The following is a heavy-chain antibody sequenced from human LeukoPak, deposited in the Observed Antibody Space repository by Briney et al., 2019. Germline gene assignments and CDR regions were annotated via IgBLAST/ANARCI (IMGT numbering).Heavy chain of an antibody. Sequence: SGTLSLTCAVSGGSISCSNWWSWVRQPPGKGLEWIVEIYHSGSTNYNPSLKSRVTISVDKSKNQFSLKLSSVTAADTAVYYCARGVRLYDSSGPPDYWGQGTLVTVSS. CDR3: ARGVRLYDSSGPPDY. V-gene: IGHV4-4*02. CDR1: GGSISCSNW. J-gene: IGHJ4*02. CDR2: IYHSGST. D-gene: IGHD3-22*01.